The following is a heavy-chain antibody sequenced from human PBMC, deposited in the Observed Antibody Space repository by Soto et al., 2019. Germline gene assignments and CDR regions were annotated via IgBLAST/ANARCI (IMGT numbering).Heavy chain of an antibody. CDR3: ARRINIHGYCSGGSCFAFDY. Sequence: ASVKVSCKASGYTFTSYGISWVRQAPGQGLEWMGWISAYNGNTNYAQKLQGRVTVTTDTSTSTAYMELRSLRSDDTAVYYCARRINIHGYCSGGSCFAFDYWGQGTLVTVSS. V-gene: IGHV1-18*01. CDR2: ISAYNGNT. J-gene: IGHJ4*02. D-gene: IGHD2-15*01. CDR1: GYTFTSYG.